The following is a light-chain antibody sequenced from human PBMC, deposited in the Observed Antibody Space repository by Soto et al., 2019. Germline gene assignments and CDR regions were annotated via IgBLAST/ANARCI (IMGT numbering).Light chain of an antibody. CDR3: QQANSFFRVT. J-gene: IGKJ3*01. CDR1: QSVSSY. Sequence: EIVLTQSPATLSLSPGERATLSCRASQSVSSYLAWYRQIPGQAPRLLIYDASNRATGIPARFSGSGSGTDFTLTISSLQPEDFATYYCQQANSFFRVTFGPGTKVDIK. V-gene: IGKV3-11*01. CDR2: DAS.